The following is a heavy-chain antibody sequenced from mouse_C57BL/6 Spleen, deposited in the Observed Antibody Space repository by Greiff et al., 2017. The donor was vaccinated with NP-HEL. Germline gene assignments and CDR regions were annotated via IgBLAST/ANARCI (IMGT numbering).Heavy chain of an antibody. CDR3: ARSRNREGKMVTTDWYFEV. J-gene: IGHJ1*03. V-gene: IGHV1-53*01. CDR2: INPSNGGT. CDR1: GYTFTSYW. D-gene: IGHD2-2*01. Sequence: QVQLQQPGTELVKPGASVKLSCKASGYTFTSYWMHWVKQRPGQGLEWIGNINPSNGGTNYNEKFKSKATLTVDKSSSTAYMQLSSLTSEDSAVYYCARSRNREGKMVTTDWYFEVWGTGTTVTVSS.